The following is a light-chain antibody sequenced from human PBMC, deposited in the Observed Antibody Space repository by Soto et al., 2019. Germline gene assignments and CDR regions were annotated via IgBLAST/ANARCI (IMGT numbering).Light chain of an antibody. J-gene: IGKJ4*01. CDR3: QQYNSWPT. CDR1: HSISTN. Sequence: EIIMTQSPATLSVSPGEGATLSCRTSHSISTNLAWYQHKRGQSPRFLVYGASTRATGVPARFSGSGSGAEFTLSISSLQSEDFAVYYCQQYNSWPTFGGGTKVEIK. V-gene: IGKV3-15*01. CDR2: GAS.